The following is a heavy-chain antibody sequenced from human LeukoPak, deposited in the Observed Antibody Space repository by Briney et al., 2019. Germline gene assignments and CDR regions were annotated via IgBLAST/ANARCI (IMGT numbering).Heavy chain of an antibody. V-gene: IGHV4-34*01. J-gene: IGHJ1*01. CDR1: GGSFSGYY. D-gene: IGHD6-19*01. Sequence: SETLSLTCAVYGGSFSGYYWSWIRQPPGKGLEWIGEINHSGSTNYNPSLKSRVTISVDTSKNQFSLKLSSVTAADTAVYYCAREGRRWLVGSWGQGTLVTVSP. CDR2: INHSGST. CDR3: AREGRRWLVGS.